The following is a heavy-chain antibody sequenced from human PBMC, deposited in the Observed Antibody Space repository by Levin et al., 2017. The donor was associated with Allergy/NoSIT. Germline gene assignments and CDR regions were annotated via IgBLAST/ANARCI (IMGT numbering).Heavy chain of an antibody. D-gene: IGHD3-22*01. CDR1: GYSFTTYG. J-gene: IGHJ4*02. Sequence: ASVKVSCKASGYSFTTYGITWVRQAPGQGLEWMGWIKVYNGNTFYAENLRGRVTMTTDTSTNTAYMELRSLTADDTAGYYCARFPACGGYYYLYYFDSGGQGTLVTVSS. CDR3: ARFPACGGYYYLYYFDS. V-gene: IGHV1-18*01. CDR2: IKVYNGNT.